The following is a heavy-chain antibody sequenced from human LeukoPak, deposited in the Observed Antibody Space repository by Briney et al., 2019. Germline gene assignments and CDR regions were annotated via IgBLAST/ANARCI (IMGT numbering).Heavy chain of an antibody. CDR2: IYSGGGT. Sequence: RGSLRLSCAASGFTVSSNYMSWVRQAPGKGLEWVSVIYSGGGTNYADSVKGRFTISGDNSKNTVYLQMNSLRAEDTAVYYCAREGSSFDIWGQGTMVTVSS. J-gene: IGHJ3*02. V-gene: IGHV3-53*01. CDR1: GFTVSSNY. D-gene: IGHD3-10*01. CDR3: AREGSSFDI.